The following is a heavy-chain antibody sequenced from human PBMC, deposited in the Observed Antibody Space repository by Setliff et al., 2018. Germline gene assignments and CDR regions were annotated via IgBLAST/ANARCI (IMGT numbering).Heavy chain of an antibody. D-gene: IGHD2-8*01. CDR2: ISTYTGNT. J-gene: IGHJ4*02. CDR1: GYTLSRHY. CDR3: SRLVRYCTTTTCQRASGAEF. Sequence: ASVKVSCKAAGYTLSRHYMHWVRQAPGQGLEWMGWISTYTGNTNYAQKLQGRITMTTDTSTSTAYMELRSLTSDDTAVYYCSRLVRYCTTTTCQRASGAEFWGQGTLVTVSS. V-gene: IGHV1-18*04.